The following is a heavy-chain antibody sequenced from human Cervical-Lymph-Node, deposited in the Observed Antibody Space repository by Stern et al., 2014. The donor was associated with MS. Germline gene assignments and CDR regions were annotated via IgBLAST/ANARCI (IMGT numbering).Heavy chain of an antibody. V-gene: IGHV7-4-1*02. CDR1: GYTFTTYS. CDR2: INTNTGNP. CDR3: ARGHRDYSSSPYFDY. Sequence: VQLVESGSELKKPGASVKVSCKASGYTFTTYSMNWLRQAPGQGLEWMGWINTNTGNPTYAHGFTGRFVFSLDTSVSTAYLQISSLQAEDTAVYYCARGHRDYSSSPYFDYWGQGTLVTVSS. J-gene: IGHJ4*02. D-gene: IGHD6-6*01.